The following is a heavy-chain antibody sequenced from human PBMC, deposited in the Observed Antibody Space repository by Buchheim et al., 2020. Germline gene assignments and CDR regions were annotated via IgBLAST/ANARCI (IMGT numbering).Heavy chain of an antibody. J-gene: IGHJ6*03. D-gene: IGHD6-6*01. V-gene: IGHV4-39*01. CDR3: ARRASIAALPGYYYYMDV. CDR2: IYYSGST. CDR1: GGPISSSSYY. Sequence: QLQLQESGPGLVKPSETLSLTCTVSGGPISSSSYYWGWIRQPPGKGLEWIGSIYYSGSTYYNPSLKSRVTISVDTSKNQFSLKLSSVTAADTAVYYCARRASIAALPGYYYYMDVWGKGTT.